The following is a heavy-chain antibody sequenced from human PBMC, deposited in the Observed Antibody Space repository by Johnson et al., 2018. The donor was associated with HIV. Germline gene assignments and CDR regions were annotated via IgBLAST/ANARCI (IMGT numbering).Heavy chain of an antibody. CDR3: ARDRAAAGPDAFDI. Sequence: QMLLVESGGGVVQPGRSLRLSCAASGFTFSNHAMYWVRQAPGNGLEWVTFIQYDGTNKYYADSVKGRFTISRDNSKNTLYLQMNSLRAEDTAVYYCARDRAAAGPDAFDIWGQGTMVTVSS. D-gene: IGHD6-13*01. CDR2: IQYDGTNK. V-gene: IGHV3-33*08. J-gene: IGHJ3*02. CDR1: GFTFSNHA.